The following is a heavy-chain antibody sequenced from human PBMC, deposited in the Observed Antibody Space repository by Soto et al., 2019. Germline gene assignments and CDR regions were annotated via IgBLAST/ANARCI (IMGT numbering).Heavy chain of an antibody. CDR2: IYSGGST. V-gene: IGHV3-66*04. J-gene: IGHJ4*02. CDR3: ARRGYIYGGGSFDS. Sequence: EVQLVESGGGLVQPGGSLRLSCAAPGVTVSSNYMSWVRQAPGKGLEWVSVIYSGGSTYYADSVKGRFTISRDNSKNTVYLHMTSLRAEDTAVYYCARRGYIYGGGSFDSWGRGTRVTVSS. D-gene: IGHD5-18*01. CDR1: GVTVSSNY.